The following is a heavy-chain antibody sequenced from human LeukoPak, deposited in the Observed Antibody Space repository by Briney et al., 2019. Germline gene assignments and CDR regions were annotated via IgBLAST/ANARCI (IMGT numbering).Heavy chain of an antibody. CDR2: ISSDGDNT. CDR1: GFIFSNYG. V-gene: IGHV3-64*04. Sequence: GGSLRLSCSASGFIFSNYGMYWVRQAPGKGLEFVSAISSDGDNTFYADSVKGRFTISRDNSKNTLYLQMNSLRPEDTAVYYCARGAVASGTSFFDYWGQGTLVTVSS. CDR3: ARGAVASGTSFFDY. J-gene: IGHJ4*02. D-gene: IGHD6-19*01.